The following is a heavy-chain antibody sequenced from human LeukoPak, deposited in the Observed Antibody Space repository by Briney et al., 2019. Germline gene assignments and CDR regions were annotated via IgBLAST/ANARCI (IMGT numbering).Heavy chain of an antibody. CDR2: ISGSGGST. V-gene: IGHV3-23*01. J-gene: IGHJ4*02. CDR3: AKLTMVRGYADYFDY. D-gene: IGHD3-10*01. Sequence: GGSLRLFCAASGFTFSSYAMSWVRQATGKGLEWVSAISGSGGSTYYADSVKGRFTISRDNSKNTLYLQMNSLRAEDTAVYYCAKLTMVRGYADYFDYWGQGTLVTVSS. CDR1: GFTFSSYA.